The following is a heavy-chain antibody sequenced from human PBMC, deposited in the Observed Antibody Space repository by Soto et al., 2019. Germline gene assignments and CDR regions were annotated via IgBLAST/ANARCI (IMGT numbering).Heavy chain of an antibody. CDR1: GASVSSATHY. J-gene: IGHJ6*01. V-gene: IGHV4-61*03. CDR3: ARTRNTNRNCYSAWVV. CDR2: IYYSGTT. Sequence: SETLSLTCTVSGASVSSATHYWNWIRQPPGKPLEWIGYIYYSGTTNYNPSLRSRANISLDLTSDHFCLQLSAVTAADTGVYYCARTRNTNRNCYSAWVVWGPATMVTV. D-gene: IGHD2-8*01.